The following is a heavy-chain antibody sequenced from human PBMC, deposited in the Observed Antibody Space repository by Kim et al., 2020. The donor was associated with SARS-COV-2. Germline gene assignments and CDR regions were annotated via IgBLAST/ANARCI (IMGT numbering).Heavy chain of an antibody. Sequence: GGSLRLSCAASGVIFSSYEMNWVRQAPGKGLECIAYISSSGGMTYYADSVKGRFTIFRDNAKNSLYLLMNSLRVEDTAVYYCARDWGSEAARPRRGNWFDPWGQGTLVTVAS. CDR1: GVIFSSYE. J-gene: IGHJ5*02. CDR2: ISSSGGMT. CDR3: ARDWGSEAARPRRGNWFDP. D-gene: IGHD6-6*01. V-gene: IGHV3-48*03.